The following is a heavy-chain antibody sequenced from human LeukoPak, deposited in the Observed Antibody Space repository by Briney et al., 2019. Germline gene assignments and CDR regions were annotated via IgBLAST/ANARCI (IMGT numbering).Heavy chain of an antibody. Sequence: PSETLSLTCTVSGGSISSSSYYWGWVRQPPGKGLEWIGSIYYSGSTYYNPSLKSRVTISVDTSKNQFSLKLSSVTAADTAVYYCARVIAGVNYGDPFDYWGQGTLVTVSS. CDR3: ARVIAGVNYGDPFDY. CDR1: GGSISSSSYY. J-gene: IGHJ4*02. V-gene: IGHV4-39*07. CDR2: IYYSGST. D-gene: IGHD4-17*01.